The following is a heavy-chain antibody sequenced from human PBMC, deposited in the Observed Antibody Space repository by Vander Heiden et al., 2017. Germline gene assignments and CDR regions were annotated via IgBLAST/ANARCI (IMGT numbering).Heavy chain of an antibody. CDR1: HSSLITSYY. CDR2: MYYSGST. Sequence: QLHLQESGPGLVMPSETLSLTCTVSHSSLITSYYWGWIRQPPGKGLEWIGSMYYSGSTYYNPSLKSRVTMSVDTSKNKFSLKLTSLIAADTAVYYCARHRFSSSLSWGQGTLVTVSS. D-gene: IGHD6-19*01. V-gene: IGHV4-39*01. CDR3: ARHRFSSSLS. J-gene: IGHJ5*02.